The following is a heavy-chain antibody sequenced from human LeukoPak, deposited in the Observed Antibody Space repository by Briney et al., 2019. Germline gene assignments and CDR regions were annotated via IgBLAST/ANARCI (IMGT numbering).Heavy chain of an antibody. J-gene: IGHJ4*02. CDR3: ARRSTHATTGSDY. Sequence: SETLSLTRTVSGGSISSSSQYWGWIRQPPGKGLEWIGTIYYSGTTYYNPSLASRVSISLDTSKNQLSLKLGSVTAADTAVYYCARRSTHATTGSDYWGQGTLVTVSS. D-gene: IGHD1-1*01. CDR1: GGSISSSSQY. CDR2: IYYSGTT. V-gene: IGHV4-39*01.